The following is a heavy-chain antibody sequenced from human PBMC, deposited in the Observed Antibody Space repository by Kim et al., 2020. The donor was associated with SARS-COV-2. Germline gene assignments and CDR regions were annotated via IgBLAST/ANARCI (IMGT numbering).Heavy chain of an antibody. J-gene: IGHJ6*02. CDR3: ARDQTLSRIPYYYYGMDV. V-gene: IGHV3-33*08. CDR2: IWYDGSNK. CDR1: GFTFSSYG. Sequence: GGSLRLSCAASGFTFSSYGMHWVRQAPGKGLEWVAVIWYDGSNKYYADSVKGRFTISRDNSKNTLYLQMNSLRAEDTAVYYCARDQTLSRIPYYYYGMDVWGQGTTVTVSS.